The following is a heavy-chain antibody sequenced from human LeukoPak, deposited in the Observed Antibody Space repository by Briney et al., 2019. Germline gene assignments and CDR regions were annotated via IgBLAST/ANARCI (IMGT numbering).Heavy chain of an antibody. Sequence: GGSLRLSCAAPGFTFSIYAMSWVRQAPGKGLQWVSSITSRGESTWYVDSVKGRFTITRDNSENTLYLQMHSLRAEDTAVYYCARDRPNYYGSDGHYYRRDGDYWGRGTLVSVSS. CDR2: ITSRGEST. D-gene: IGHD3-22*01. CDR1: GFTFSIYA. CDR3: ARDRPNYYGSDGHYYRRDGDY. J-gene: IGHJ4*02. V-gene: IGHV3-23*01.